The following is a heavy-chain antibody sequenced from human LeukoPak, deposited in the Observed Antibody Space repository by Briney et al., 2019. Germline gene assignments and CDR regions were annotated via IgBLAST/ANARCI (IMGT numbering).Heavy chain of an antibody. D-gene: IGHD3-10*01. V-gene: IGHV4-59*11. CDR2: IYYSGST. J-gene: IGHJ4*02. Sequence: SETLSLTCTVSGGSISSHYWSWIQQPPGKGLEWIGYIYYSGSTNYNPSLKSRVTISVDTSKNQFSLKLSSVTAADTAVYYCARDRGNDYWGQGTLVTVSS. CDR1: GGSISSHY. CDR3: ARDRGNDY.